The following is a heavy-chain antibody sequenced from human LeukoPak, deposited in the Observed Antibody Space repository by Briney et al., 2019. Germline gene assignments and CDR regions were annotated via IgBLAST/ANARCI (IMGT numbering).Heavy chain of an antibody. V-gene: IGHV3-11*04. D-gene: IGHD2-2*01. CDR2: ISSSGSTL. CDR1: GFTFSDYY. CDR3: ATRLCSIAACRASSYKCMDV. J-gene: IGHJ6*04. Sequence: GGSLRLSCAASGFTFSDYYMTWIRQPPGKGLEWLSYISSSGSTLDYADSVKGRFTISRDNAKNSVSLQMNSLRAEDTAVYYCATRLCSIAACRASSYKCMDVWGKGTTVTVSS.